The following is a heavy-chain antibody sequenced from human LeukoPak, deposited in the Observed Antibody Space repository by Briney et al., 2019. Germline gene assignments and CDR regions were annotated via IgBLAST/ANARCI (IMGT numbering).Heavy chain of an antibody. CDR2: IKQDVGKK. D-gene: IGHD2-2*01. CDR1: GFTFSSYW. CDR3: ASTCSSTSCYGFHYGMDV. V-gene: IGHV3-7*03. J-gene: IGHJ6*04. Sequence: PGGSVRLSCAASGFTFSSYWMSWVRQAPGKGLEWVAEIKQDVGKKNYAESVKGRLTISRDNAKNSLYLQMNSLRPEDTAVYYCASTCSSTSCYGFHYGMDVWRKGTTVTVSS.